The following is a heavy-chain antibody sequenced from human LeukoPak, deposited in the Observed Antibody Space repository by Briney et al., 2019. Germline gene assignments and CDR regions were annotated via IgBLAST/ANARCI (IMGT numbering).Heavy chain of an antibody. CDR1: GGSISSYY. V-gene: IGHV4-59*08. J-gene: IGHJ5*02. Sequence: PSKTLSLTCTVSGGSISSYYWSWIRQPPGKGLEWIGYIYYSGSTNYNPSHKSRVTISVDTSKNQFSLKLSSVTAADTAVYYCARHTELWFEFDPWGQGTLVTVSS. CDR3: ARHTELWFEFDP. CDR2: IYYSGST. D-gene: IGHD5-18*01.